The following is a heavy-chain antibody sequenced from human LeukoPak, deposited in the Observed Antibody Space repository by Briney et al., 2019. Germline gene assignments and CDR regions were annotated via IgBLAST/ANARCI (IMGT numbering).Heavy chain of an antibody. Sequence: SETLSLTCAVSGNSISSGYYWGWIRQPPGKGLEWIGSIYHSGSTYYNPSLKSRVTISVDTSKNQFSLKLSSVTAADTAVYYCARGEQSGSFSDYWGQGTLVTVSS. V-gene: IGHV4-38-2*01. CDR3: ARGEQSGSFSDY. CDR2: IYHSGST. J-gene: IGHJ4*02. D-gene: IGHD1-26*01. CDR1: GNSISSGYY.